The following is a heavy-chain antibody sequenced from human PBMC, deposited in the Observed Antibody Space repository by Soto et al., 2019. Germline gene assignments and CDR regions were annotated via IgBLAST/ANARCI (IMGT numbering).Heavy chain of an antibody. V-gene: IGHV3-23*01. J-gene: IGHJ5*02. Sequence: GGSLRLSCAASGFTFRSHGMSWIRQAPGKGLEWVSIISGGGDKTYYADSVKGRFTISRDNSKNMLYLQMNSLRAADTAVYYCARVRGPYCGGDCYPPTPNWFDPWGKGTLVTVSS. CDR2: ISGGGDKT. CDR1: GFTFRSHG. CDR3: ARVRGPYCGGDCYPPTPNWFDP. D-gene: IGHD2-21*02.